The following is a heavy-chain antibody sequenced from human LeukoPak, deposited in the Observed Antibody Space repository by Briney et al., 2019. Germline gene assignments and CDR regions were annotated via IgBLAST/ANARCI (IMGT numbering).Heavy chain of an antibody. J-gene: IGHJ4*02. Sequence: GGSLRLSCTASGFTLSSYSMNRVRQAPGKGLEWVLYISSSSGTIYYADSVKGRLTISRDNAKNSLYLQMNSLRAEDTAVYYCARAANWSPFDYWGQGTLVTVSS. V-gene: IGHV3-48*01. CDR1: GFTLSSYS. CDR3: ARAANWSPFDY. CDR2: ISSSSGTI. D-gene: IGHD1-20*01.